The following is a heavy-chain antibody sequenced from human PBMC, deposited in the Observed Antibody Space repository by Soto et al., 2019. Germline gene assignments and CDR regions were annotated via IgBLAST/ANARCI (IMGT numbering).Heavy chain of an antibody. V-gene: IGHV3-21*01. D-gene: IGHD3-16*01. Sequence: EVQLAESGGGLVKPGGSLRLYCASSGFTFSTYYMNWVRQAPGKGLEWVSSIIESGNDMYYADSVKGRFTISRDNARNSLYLQLDRLTAEDTAVYYCAREGEGRAAYFDYWGQGALVTVSS. CDR1: GFTFSTYY. CDR2: IIESGNDM. CDR3: AREGEGRAAYFDY. J-gene: IGHJ4*02.